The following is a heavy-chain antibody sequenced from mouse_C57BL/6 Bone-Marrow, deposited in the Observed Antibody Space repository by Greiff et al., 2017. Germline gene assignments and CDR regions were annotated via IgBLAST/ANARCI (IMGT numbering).Heavy chain of an antibody. J-gene: IGHJ1*03. CDR2: IYPGSGST. CDR3: ARPYYSNYWYFDV. Sequence: QVQLQQPGAELVKPGASVQISCKASGYTFTSYWITWVKQRPGQGLEWIGCIYPGSGSTNYNEKFKSKATLTVDTSSSTAYMQLSSLTSEDSAVYYCARPYYSNYWYFDVWGTGTTVTVSS. D-gene: IGHD2-5*01. V-gene: IGHV1-55*01. CDR1: GYTFTSYW.